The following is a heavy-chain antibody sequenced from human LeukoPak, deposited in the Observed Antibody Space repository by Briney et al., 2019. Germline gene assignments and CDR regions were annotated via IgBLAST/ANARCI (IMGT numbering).Heavy chain of an antibody. Sequence: GGSLRLSCAASGFSFSSYAMSWVRQAPGQGLEWVSAISGSGGSTYYADSVKGRFTISRDNSKNTLYLQMNSLRAEDTAIYYCAKFLPTHIVVANYYFDYWGQGTLVTVSS. J-gene: IGHJ4*02. CDR1: GFSFSSYA. D-gene: IGHD2-21*01. V-gene: IGHV3-23*01. CDR3: AKFLPTHIVVANYYFDY. CDR2: ISGSGGST.